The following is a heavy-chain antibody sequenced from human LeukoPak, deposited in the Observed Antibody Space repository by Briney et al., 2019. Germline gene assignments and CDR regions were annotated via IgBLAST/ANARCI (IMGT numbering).Heavy chain of an antibody. CDR1: GFTFSSYS. J-gene: IGHJ4*02. CDR2: ISSSSSYI. V-gene: IGHV3-21*01. Sequence: GGSLRLSCAASGFTFSSYSMNWVRQAPGKGLEWVSSISSSSSYIYYADSVKGRFTISRDNSKNTLYLQMNSLRAEDTAVYYCASQMATEIWGGFDYWGQGTLVTVSS. D-gene: IGHD5-24*01. CDR3: ASQMATEIWGGFDY.